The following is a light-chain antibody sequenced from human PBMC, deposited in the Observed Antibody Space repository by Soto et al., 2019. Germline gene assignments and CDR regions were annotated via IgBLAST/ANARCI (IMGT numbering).Light chain of an antibody. CDR3: MQNTHWPRT. V-gene: IGKV2-30*01. CDR1: QGLVYGDGNTY. Sequence: DVVLTQLPLSLPVTLGQPASISCRSSQGLVYGDGNTYLNWFQQRPGQSPRGLIYNVSNRDSGVPDRFSGSGSGTDVTLRISRVEAEDVGIYYCMQNTHWPRTFGQGTKVDIK. J-gene: IGKJ1*01. CDR2: NVS.